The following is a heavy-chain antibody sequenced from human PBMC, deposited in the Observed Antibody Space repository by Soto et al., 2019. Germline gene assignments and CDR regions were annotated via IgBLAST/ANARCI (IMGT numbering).Heavy chain of an antibody. CDR1: GYTFTSYD. CDR3: ARLGYSYGHEYYYGMDV. J-gene: IGHJ6*02. V-gene: IGHV1-8*01. CDR2: MNPNSGNT. Sequence: QVPLVQSGAEVKKPGASVKVSCKASGYTFTSYDINWVRQATGQGLEWMGWMNPNSGNTGYAQKFQGRVTMTRNTSISTAYMELSSLRSEDTAVYYCARLGYSYGHEYYYGMDVWGQGTTVTVSS. D-gene: IGHD5-18*01.